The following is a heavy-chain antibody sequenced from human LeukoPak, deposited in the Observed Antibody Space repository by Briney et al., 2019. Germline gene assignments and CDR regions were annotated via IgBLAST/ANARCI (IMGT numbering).Heavy chain of an antibody. CDR3: ARATYYYGSGSHYGMDV. V-gene: IGHV1-18*01. Sequence: GASVKVSCKASGYTFTSYGISWVRQAPGQGLEWMGWIIAYNGNTNYAQKLQGRVTMTTDTSTSTAYMELRSLRSDDTAVYYCARATYYYGSGSHYGMDVWGQGTTVTVSS. J-gene: IGHJ6*02. CDR1: GYTFTSYG. D-gene: IGHD3-10*01. CDR2: IIAYNGNT.